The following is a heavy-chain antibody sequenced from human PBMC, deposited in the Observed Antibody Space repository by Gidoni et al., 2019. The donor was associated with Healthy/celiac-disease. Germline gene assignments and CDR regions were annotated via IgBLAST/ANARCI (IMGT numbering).Heavy chain of an antibody. CDR2: INPSGGST. J-gene: IGHJ3*02. CDR3: ARDRPGAFDI. V-gene: IGHV1-46*01. CDR1: GYTFTSHY. Sequence: QVQLVQSGAEVKNPVASVKVSCKAFGYTFTSHYMHWVRQAPGQGLEWMGIINPSGGSTSYAQKFQGRVTMTRDTSTSTVYMELSSLRSEETAVYYCARDRPGAFDIWGQGTMVTVSS.